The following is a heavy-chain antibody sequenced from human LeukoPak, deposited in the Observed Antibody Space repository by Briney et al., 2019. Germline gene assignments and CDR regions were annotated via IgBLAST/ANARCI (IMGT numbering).Heavy chain of an antibody. CDR3: ARHARTTGRLGTNYYYYYMDV. Sequence: PSETLSLTCTVSGGSISSYYWSWIRQPPGKGLEWIGYIYTSGSTNYNPSLKSRVTISVDTSKNQFSLKLSSVTAADTAVYYCARHARTTGRLGTNYYYYYMDVWGKGTTVTVSS. D-gene: IGHD1-14*01. J-gene: IGHJ6*03. CDR2: IYTSGST. V-gene: IGHV4-4*09. CDR1: GGSISSYY.